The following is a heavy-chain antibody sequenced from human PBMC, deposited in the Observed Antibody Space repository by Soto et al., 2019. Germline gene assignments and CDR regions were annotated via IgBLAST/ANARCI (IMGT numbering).Heavy chain of an antibody. J-gene: IGHJ4*02. D-gene: IGHD2-21*01. CDR2: INPNCGGT. V-gene: IGHV1-2*02. CDR3: ARDLLWSAQKPIDF. Sequence: QVRLLQSGAEVKKPGASVKVSCKASGYTFSGYNMHWVRQAPGQGLEWMGWINPNCGGTNFARKFQGRVTMTRDTSIGTAYMELTNLTSDDTAVYFCARDLLWSAQKPIDFWGQGTLVTVSS. CDR1: GYTFSGYN.